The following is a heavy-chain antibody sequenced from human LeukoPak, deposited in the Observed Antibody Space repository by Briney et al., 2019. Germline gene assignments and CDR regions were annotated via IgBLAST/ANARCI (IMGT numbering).Heavy chain of an antibody. CDR2: INPNSGGT. V-gene: IGHV1-2*02. CDR3: ARDYSIWVVAYFDY. D-gene: IGHD2-15*01. CDR1: GYTFTGYY. J-gene: IGHJ4*02. Sequence: ASVKVPCKASGYTFTGYYMHWVRQAPGQGLEWMGWINPNSGGTNYAQKFQGRVTMTRDTSISTAYMELSRLRSDDTAVYYCARDYSIWVVAYFDYWGQGTLVTVSS.